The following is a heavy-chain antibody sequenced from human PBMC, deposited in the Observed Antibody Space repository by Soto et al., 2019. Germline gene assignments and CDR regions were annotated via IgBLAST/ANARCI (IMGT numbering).Heavy chain of an antibody. J-gene: IGHJ4*02. D-gene: IGHD5-18*01. V-gene: IGHV4-59*01. Sequence: SETLSLTCTVSGGSISSYYWSWIRQPPGKGLEWIGYIYYSGSTNYNPSLKSRVTISVDTSKNQFSLKLSSVTAADTAVYYCARWDTSVDTADYWGQGTLVTVSS. CDR3: ARWDTSVDTADY. CDR1: GGSISSYY. CDR2: IYYSGST.